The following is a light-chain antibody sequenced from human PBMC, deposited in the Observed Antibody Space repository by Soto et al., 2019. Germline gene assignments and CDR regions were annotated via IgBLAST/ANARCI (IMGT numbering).Light chain of an antibody. J-gene: IGKJ1*01. CDR3: QQYDNWPPRT. CDR2: GAS. V-gene: IGKV3-15*01. CDR1: KSISSN. Sequence: EIVMTQSPATLSVSPGERATLSCRASKSISSNLAWYQQRPGQASRLLIYGASTRATGIPARFSGSGSGTEFTLTISSRQSEDFAFYYCQQYDNWPPRTFGQGTKVDIK.